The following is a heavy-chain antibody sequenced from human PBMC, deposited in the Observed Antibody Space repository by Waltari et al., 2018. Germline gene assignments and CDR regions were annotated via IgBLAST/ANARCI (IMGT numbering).Heavy chain of an antibody. J-gene: IGHJ4*02. Sequence: QVQLVQSGAEVKKPGASVKVSCKASGYTFTSYDINWVRQATGQGLEWMGWMNPNSGNTGDAQKFQGRVTMTRNTSISTAYMELSSLRSEDTAVYYCARDQGNSSGWYGATPDYWGQGTLVTVSS. CDR1: GYTFTSYD. V-gene: IGHV1-8*02. D-gene: IGHD6-19*01. CDR2: MNPNSGNT. CDR3: ARDQGNSSGWYGATPDY.